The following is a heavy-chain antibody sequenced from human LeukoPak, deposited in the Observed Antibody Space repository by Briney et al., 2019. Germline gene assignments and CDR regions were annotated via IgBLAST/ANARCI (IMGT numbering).Heavy chain of an antibody. CDR3: AKVTDIVVVVAATYFDY. D-gene: IGHD2-15*01. Sequence: PGGSLRLSCAASGFTFSSYGMHWVRQAPGKELEWVSAITGGGGSTYYADSVKGRFTISRDNSKNTLYLQMNSLRAEDTAIYYCAKVTDIVVVVAATYFDYWGQGTLVTVSS. V-gene: IGHV3-23*01. CDR2: ITGGGGST. CDR1: GFTFSSYG. J-gene: IGHJ4*02.